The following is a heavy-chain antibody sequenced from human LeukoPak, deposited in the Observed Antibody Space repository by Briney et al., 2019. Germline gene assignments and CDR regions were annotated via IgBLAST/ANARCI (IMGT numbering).Heavy chain of an antibody. CDR2: IWYDETKK. D-gene: IGHD3-10*01. CDR3: AKGLRWFGDFYFNFFDY. J-gene: IGHJ4*02. V-gene: IGHV3-30*02. CDR1: GFTFSSYG. Sequence: GGSLRLSCAASGFTFSSYGMHWVRQAPGKGLEWVSYIWYDETKKYYADSVKGRFTISRDTSKNTLYLQMNTLKTEDTAVYYCAKGLRWFGDFYFNFFDYWGQGILVTVSS.